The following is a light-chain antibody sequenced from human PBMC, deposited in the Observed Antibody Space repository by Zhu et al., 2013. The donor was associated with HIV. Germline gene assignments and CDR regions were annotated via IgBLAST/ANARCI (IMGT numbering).Light chain of an antibody. CDR1: QTIPSNF. V-gene: IGKV3-20*01. J-gene: IGKJ5*01. CDR2: LAS. CDR3: QQYGRAPIT. Sequence: EIVLTQSPGTLSLSPGERATLSCRASQTIPSNFLAWYQQKPGQAPRLLIYLASTRATGFPDRFSGSGSGTDFTLTISRLEPEDFAMYYCQQYGRAPITFGQGTRLEIK.